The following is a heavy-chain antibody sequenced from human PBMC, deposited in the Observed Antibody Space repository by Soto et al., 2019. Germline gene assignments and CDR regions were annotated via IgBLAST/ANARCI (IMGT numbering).Heavy chain of an antibody. Sequence: SVKVSCKASGGTFSSYAISWVRQAPGQGLEWMGGIIPIFGTANYAQKFQGRVTITADESTSTAYMELSSLRSEDTAVYYCARKAPPLYQLLWKDYYYYGMDVWGQGTTVTVSS. CDR3: ARKAPPLYQLLWKDYYYYGMDV. CDR2: IIPIFGTA. CDR1: GGTFSSYA. D-gene: IGHD2-2*01. V-gene: IGHV1-69*13. J-gene: IGHJ6*02.